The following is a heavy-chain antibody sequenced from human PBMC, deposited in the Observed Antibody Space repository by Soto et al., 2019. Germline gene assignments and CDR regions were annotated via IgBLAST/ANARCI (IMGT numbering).Heavy chain of an antibody. J-gene: IGHJ4*02. V-gene: IGHV1-3*01. CDR2: INAGNGNT. Sequence: GASVKVSCKASGYTFSNYGIHWVRQAPGQRLEWMGWINAGNGNTKYSQKFQGRVTITRDTSASTAYMELSSLRSEDTAVYYCARVTGYYAPDYWGQGTLVTVSS. CDR3: ARVTGYYAPDY. D-gene: IGHD3-9*01. CDR1: GYTFSNYG.